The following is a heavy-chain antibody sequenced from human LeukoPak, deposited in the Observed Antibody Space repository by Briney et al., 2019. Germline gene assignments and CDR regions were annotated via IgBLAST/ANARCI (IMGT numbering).Heavy chain of an antibody. Sequence: GESLKISCKGSGYSFTSYWIGWVRQMPGKGLEWMGIIYPGDSDTRYSPSFQGQVTISADKSISTAYLQWSSLKASDTAMYYCARHVVVPAATLYYYYYMDVWGKGTTVTVSS. D-gene: IGHD2-2*01. CDR1: GYSFTSYW. V-gene: IGHV5-51*01. CDR2: IYPGDSDT. J-gene: IGHJ6*03. CDR3: ARHVVVPAATLYYYYYMDV.